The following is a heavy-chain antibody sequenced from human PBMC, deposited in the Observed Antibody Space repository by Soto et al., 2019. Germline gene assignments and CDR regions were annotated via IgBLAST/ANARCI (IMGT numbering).Heavy chain of an antibody. CDR3: ARATRTWFDP. J-gene: IGHJ5*02. V-gene: IGHV6-1*01. D-gene: IGHD4-17*01. CDR1: GDSVSSNSAT. CDR2: TYYRSKWYN. Sequence: QPLSLTCAISGDSVSSNSATCNLIRQSPSRGLEWLGRTYYRSKWYNEYAVSVKSRITINPDTSKNQFSLQLNSVTPEDTAVYYCARATRTWFDPWGQGTLVTVSS.